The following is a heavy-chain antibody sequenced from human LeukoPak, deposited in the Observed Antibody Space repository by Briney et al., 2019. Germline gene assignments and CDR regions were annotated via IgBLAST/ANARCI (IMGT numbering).Heavy chain of an antibody. V-gene: IGHV4-31*03. CDR1: GGSISSGGYY. D-gene: IGHD3-22*01. Sequence: SETLSLTCTVSGGSISSGGYYWSWIRQHPGKGLEWIGYIYYSRSTYYNPSLKSRVTISVDTSKNQFSLKLSSVTAADTAVYYCARETIYYYDSSGYPIDAFDIWGQGTMVTVSS. CDR2: IYYSRST. J-gene: IGHJ3*02. CDR3: ARETIYYYDSSGYPIDAFDI.